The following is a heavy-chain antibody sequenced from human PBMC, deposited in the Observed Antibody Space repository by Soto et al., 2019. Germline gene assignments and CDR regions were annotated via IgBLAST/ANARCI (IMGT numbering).Heavy chain of an antibody. CDR3: ARVGDIVVVPAATALYFDY. Sequence: EVQLVESGGGLVQPGGSLRLSCAASGFTFSSYWMSWVRQAPGKGLEWVANIKQDGSEKYYVDSVKGRFTISRDNAKNSLYLQMNSLRAEDTAVYYCARVGDIVVVPAATALYFDYWGQGTLVTVSS. CDR1: GFTFSSYW. V-gene: IGHV3-7*01. J-gene: IGHJ4*02. CDR2: IKQDGSEK. D-gene: IGHD2-2*01.